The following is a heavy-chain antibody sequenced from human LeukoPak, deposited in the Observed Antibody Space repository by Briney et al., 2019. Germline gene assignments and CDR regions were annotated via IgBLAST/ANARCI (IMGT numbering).Heavy chain of an antibody. D-gene: IGHD2-2*01. V-gene: IGHV3-23*01. CDR3: AKDLGPRSFIVVVPAAITFDY. CDR2: ISGSGGST. J-gene: IGHJ4*02. Sequence: GGSLRLSCAPSGFTFSSYAMSWVRQAPGKGLEWVSAISGSGGSTYYADSVKGRFTISRDNSKNTLYLQMNSLRAEDTAVYYCAKDLGPRSFIVVVPAAITFDYWGQGTLVTVSS. CDR1: GFTFSSYA.